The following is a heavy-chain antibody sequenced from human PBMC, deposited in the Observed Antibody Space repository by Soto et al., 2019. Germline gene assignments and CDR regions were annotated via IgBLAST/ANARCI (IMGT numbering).Heavy chain of an antibody. CDR1: VGSFSGYY. V-gene: IGHV4-34*01. J-gene: IGHJ6*03. Sequence: SETLSLTCAVYVGSFSGYYWSWIRQPPGKGLEWIGEINHSGSTNYNPSLKSRVTISVDTSKNQFSLKLSSVTAADTAVYYCARGAGYCSGGSCYPYMDVWGQGTTVTVSS. CDR3: ARGAGYCSGGSCYPYMDV. CDR2: INHSGST. D-gene: IGHD2-15*01.